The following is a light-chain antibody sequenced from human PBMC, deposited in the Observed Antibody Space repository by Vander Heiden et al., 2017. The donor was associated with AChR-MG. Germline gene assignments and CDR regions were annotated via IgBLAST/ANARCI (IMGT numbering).Light chain of an antibody. CDR1: SSDVGTYDY. CDR3: NSYTRSDTYV. J-gene: IGLJ1*01. CDR2: DVS. V-gene: IGLV2-14*03. Sequence: QSALTQPASVSGSPGQSITISRTGTSSDVGTYDYVSWYQQHPGKAPKLMIYDVSHRPSGVSDRFSGSKSGNTASLTISGLQAEDEADYFCNSYTRSDTYVFGTGTKVTVL.